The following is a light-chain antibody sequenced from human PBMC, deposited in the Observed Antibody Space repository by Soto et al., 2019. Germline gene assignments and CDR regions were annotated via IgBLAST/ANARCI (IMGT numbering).Light chain of an antibody. V-gene: IGKV3-15*01. CDR2: GAS. Sequence: EIVITRSPSTRSGSPGEIVSFCVSASQSVRSSLAWYQQMPGQASRLRIYGASTRATGIPARFSGSGSGTDFTLTISRLKSEDFAVYYCQQYNNWPTWKFGLGTKGEI. J-gene: IGKJ1*01. CDR3: QQYNNWPTWK. CDR1: QSVRSS.